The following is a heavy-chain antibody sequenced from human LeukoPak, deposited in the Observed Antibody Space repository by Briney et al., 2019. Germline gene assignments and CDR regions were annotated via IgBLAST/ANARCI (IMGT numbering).Heavy chain of an antibody. CDR3: ARGQHCSSTSCYEGGLDYYYYYGKDV. CDR2: IIPIFGTA. J-gene: IGHJ6*04. V-gene: IGHV1-69*01. D-gene: IGHD2-2*01. Sequence: SVKVSCKASGGTFSSYAISWVRQAPGQGLEWMGGIIPIFGTANYAQKFQGRVTITADESTSTAYMELSSLRSEDTAVYYCARGQHCSSTSCYEGGLDYYYYYGKDVWGKGTTVTVSS. CDR1: GGTFSSYA.